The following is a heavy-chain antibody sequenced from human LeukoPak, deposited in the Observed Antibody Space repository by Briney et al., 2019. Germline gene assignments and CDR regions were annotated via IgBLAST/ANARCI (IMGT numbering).Heavy chain of an antibody. D-gene: IGHD4-17*01. CDR1: GFTFSSYW. CDR2: INSDGSST. V-gene: IGHV3-74*01. CDR3: ARRETTVTTLDY. Sequence: PGGSLSLSCAASGFTFSSYWMHWVRQAPGKGLVWVSRINSDGSSTSYPDSVKGRFTISRDNAKNTLYLQMNSLRAEDTAVYYCARRETTVTTLDYWGQGTLVTVSS. J-gene: IGHJ4*02.